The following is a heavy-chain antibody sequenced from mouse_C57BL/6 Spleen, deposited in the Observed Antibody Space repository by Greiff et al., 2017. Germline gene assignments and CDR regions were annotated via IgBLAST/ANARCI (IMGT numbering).Heavy chain of an antibody. J-gene: IGHJ3*01. D-gene: IGHD2-12*01. CDR3: ASRSYDRAFAY. V-gene: IGHV1-82*01. Sequence: QVQLQQSGPELVKPGASVKISCKASGYAFSSSWMNWVKQRPGKGLEWIGRIYPGDGDTNYNGKFKGKATLTADKSSSTAYMQLSSLTSEDSAVYFFASRSYDRAFAYWGQGTLVTVSA. CDR1: GYAFSSSW. CDR2: IYPGDGDT.